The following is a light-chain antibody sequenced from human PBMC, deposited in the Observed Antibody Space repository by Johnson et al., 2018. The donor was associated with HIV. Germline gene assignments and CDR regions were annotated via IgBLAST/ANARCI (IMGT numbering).Light chain of an antibody. CDR3: GTWDSSLRVGF. V-gene: IGLV1-51*02. CDR2: EDD. CDR1: SSNIGKNH. J-gene: IGLJ1*01. Sequence: QSVLTQPPSVSAAPGQKVTISCSGSSSNIGKNHVSWYQQFPGTAPKLLVYEDDKRPSGIPDRFSGSKSGTSATLGITGLQTGDEADYYCGTWDSSLRVGFFGTGTKVTVL.